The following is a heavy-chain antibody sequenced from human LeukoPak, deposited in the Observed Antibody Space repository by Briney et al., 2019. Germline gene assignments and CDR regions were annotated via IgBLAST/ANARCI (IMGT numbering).Heavy chain of an antibody. CDR2: INPNSGGT. D-gene: IGHD6-19*01. J-gene: IGHJ5*02. V-gene: IGHV1-2*02. CDR3: ARGGSSGWFSNWFDP. Sequence: VASVKVSCKASGYTFTGYYMHWVRQAPGQGREWMGWINPNSGGTNYAQKFQGRVTMTRDTSISTAYMELSRLRSDDTAVYYCARGGSSGWFSNWFDPWGQGTLVTVSS. CDR1: GYTFTGYY.